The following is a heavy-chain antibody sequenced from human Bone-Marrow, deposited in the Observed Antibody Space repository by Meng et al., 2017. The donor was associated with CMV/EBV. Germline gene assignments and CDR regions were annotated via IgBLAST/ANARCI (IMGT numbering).Heavy chain of an antibody. V-gene: IGHV1-3*02. J-gene: IGHJ6*02. CDR3: ARVPITPSYYYGMDV. Sequence: ASVKVSCKASGYTFTSYAMHWVRQAPGQRLEWMGWSNAGNGNTKYSQEFQGRVTITRDTSASTAYMELSSLRSEDMAVYYCARVPITPSYYYGMDVWGQGTTVTVSS. D-gene: IGHD5-24*01. CDR1: GYTFTSYA. CDR2: SNAGNGNT.